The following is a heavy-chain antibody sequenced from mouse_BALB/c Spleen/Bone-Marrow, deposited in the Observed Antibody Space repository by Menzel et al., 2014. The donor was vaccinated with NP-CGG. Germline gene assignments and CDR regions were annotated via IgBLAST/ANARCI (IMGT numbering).Heavy chain of an antibody. J-gene: IGHJ4*01. Sequence: EVMLVESGGGLVQPGGSRKLSCAASGFTFSSFGMHWVRQAPEKGLEWVAYISSGSSTIYYADTVKGRFTISRDNPKNTLLLQMTSLRSEDTAMYYCARSPYGYDGRDYWGQGTSVTVSS. D-gene: IGHD2-2*01. CDR1: GFTFSSFG. CDR3: ARSPYGYDGRDY. V-gene: IGHV5-17*02. CDR2: ISSGSSTI.